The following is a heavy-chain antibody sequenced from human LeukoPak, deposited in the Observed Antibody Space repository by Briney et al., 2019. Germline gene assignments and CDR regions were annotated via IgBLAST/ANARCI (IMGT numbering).Heavy chain of an antibody. CDR3: ARGRETYSFPVDY. CDR1: GGSFSPYF. Sequence: PSETLSLTCTVYGGSFSPYFWNWIRQPPGKGLEWIGEINHRGSTNYNPSLKSRVTISVDTSKSQFFLRLSSVTAADTAVYYCARGRETYSFPVDYWGQGTLVTVS. CDR2: INHRGST. V-gene: IGHV4-34*01. D-gene: IGHD4-11*01. J-gene: IGHJ4*02.